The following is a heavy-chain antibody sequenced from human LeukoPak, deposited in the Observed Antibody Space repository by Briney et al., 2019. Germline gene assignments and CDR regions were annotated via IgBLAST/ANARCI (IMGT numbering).Heavy chain of an antibody. J-gene: IGHJ4*02. CDR1: RYSFTSYW. Sequence: GESLKISSEGSRYSFTSYWVSWVRQMPGKGLEWMGIIYPGDSATRYSPSFQGQVTISADKSISTAYLPWSSLKASDTAMYYCARAMTMVRYFDFLGQGSLVTVSS. D-gene: IGHD3-10*01. CDR2: IYPGDSAT. V-gene: IGHV5-51*01. CDR3: ARAMTMVRYFDF.